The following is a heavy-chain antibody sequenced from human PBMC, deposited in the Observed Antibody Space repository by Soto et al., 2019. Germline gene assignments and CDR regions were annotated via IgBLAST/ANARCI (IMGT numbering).Heavy chain of an antibody. J-gene: IGHJ4*02. V-gene: IGHV3-33*01. Sequence: QVQLVESGGGVVQPGRSLRLSCAASGFTFSSYGMHWVRQAPGKGLEWVAVIWYDGSNKYYADSVKGRFTISRDNSKKPLYLQRNSLRAEDKAVYYCASSSITSPYYFDYWGQGTLVTVSS. CDR1: GFTFSSYG. CDR3: ASSSITSPYYFDY. D-gene: IGHD2-2*01. CDR2: IWYDGSNK.